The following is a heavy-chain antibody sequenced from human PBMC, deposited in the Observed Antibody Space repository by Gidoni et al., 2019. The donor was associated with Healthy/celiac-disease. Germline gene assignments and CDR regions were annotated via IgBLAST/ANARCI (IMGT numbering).Heavy chain of an antibody. CDR3: ARSIAAAGSLGMDV. D-gene: IGHD6-13*01. V-gene: IGHV1-2*04. J-gene: IGHJ6*02. CDR2: INPNSGGT. CDR1: GYTFTGYY. Sequence: QVQLVPSGAEVKKPGASVKVSCKASGYTFTGYYMHWVRQAPGQGLEWMGWINPNSGGTNYAQKFQGWVTMTRDTSISTAYMELSRLRSDDTAVYYCARSIAAAGSLGMDVWGQGTTVTVSS.